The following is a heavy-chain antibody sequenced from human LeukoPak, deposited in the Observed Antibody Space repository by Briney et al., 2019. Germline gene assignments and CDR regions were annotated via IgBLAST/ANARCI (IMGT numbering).Heavy chain of an antibody. CDR3: ARAVVMASFWSFDY. CDR2: IYYSGST. J-gene: IGHJ4*02. CDR1: GGSISSYY. V-gene: IGHV4-59*01. D-gene: IGHD5-24*01. Sequence: SETLSLTCTVSGGSISSYYWSWIRQPPGKGLEWIGYIYYSGSTNYNPSLKSRVTISVDTSKNQFSLKLSSVTAADTAVYYCARAVVMASFWSFDYWGQGTLVTVSS.